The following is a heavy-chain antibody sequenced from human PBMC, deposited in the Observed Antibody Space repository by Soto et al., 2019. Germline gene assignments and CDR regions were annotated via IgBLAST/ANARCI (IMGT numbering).Heavy chain of an antibody. Sequence: GGSLRLSCAASGFTFSSYAMSWVRQAPGKGLAWVSTITSSGDTTYYADSVRGRFTISRDNSKNTLYLQVTNLRAEDAAVYFCVKDAPASGRLSDYWGQGTLVTVSS. D-gene: IGHD2-15*01. J-gene: IGHJ4*02. V-gene: IGHV3-23*01. CDR3: VKDAPASGRLSDY. CDR1: GFTFSSYA. CDR2: ITSSGDTT.